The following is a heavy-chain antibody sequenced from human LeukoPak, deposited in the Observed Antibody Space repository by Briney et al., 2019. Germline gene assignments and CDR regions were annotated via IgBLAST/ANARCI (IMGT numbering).Heavy chain of an antibody. Sequence: GGSLRLSCAASGFTFNNYIMNWVRQAPGKGLEWVANIKQDGTEKMFVDSVKGRFTISRDNPKNSLNLQMNSLRVEDTAVYYCARAGSDWFNWFDPWGQGTLVTVSS. CDR3: ARAGSDWFNWFDP. CDR1: GFTFNNYI. V-gene: IGHV3-7*04. CDR2: IKQDGTEK. D-gene: IGHD6-19*01. J-gene: IGHJ5*02.